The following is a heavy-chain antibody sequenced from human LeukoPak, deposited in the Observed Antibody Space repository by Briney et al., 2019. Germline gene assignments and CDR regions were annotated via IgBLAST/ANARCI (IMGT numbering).Heavy chain of an antibody. Sequence: GSLRLSCVASGFTFSSYGMHWVRQAPGKGLEWVAVISNDGSNKYYADSVKGRFTISRDNSKNTLYLQMNSLRAEDTAVYYCAKGRGAFDIWGQGTMVTVSS. J-gene: IGHJ3*02. D-gene: IGHD3-10*01. V-gene: IGHV3-30*18. CDR3: AKGRGAFDI. CDR2: ISNDGSNK. CDR1: GFTFSSYG.